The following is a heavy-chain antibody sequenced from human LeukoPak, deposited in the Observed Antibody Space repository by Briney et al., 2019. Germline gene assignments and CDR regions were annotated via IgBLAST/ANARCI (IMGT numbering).Heavy chain of an antibody. CDR3: AREVGATYYYGSGSRDAFDI. Sequence: ASVKVSCKASGYTFTGYYMHWVRQAPGQGLEWMGWINPNSGGTNYAQKFQGRVTMTRDTSISTAYMELSRLRSDDTAVYYCAREVGATYYYGSGSRDAFDIWGQGTMVTVSS. V-gene: IGHV1-2*02. CDR1: GYTFTGYY. CDR2: INPNSGGT. J-gene: IGHJ3*02. D-gene: IGHD3-10*01.